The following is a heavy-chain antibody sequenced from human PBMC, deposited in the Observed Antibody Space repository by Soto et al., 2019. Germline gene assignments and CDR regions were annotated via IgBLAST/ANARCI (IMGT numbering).Heavy chain of an antibody. CDR2: INSDGTIS. CDR1: GFTFDTYW. CDR3: ARLSGEHSAFFYYGMDA. D-gene: IGHD2-15*01. Sequence: LRLSRAASGFTFDTYWMNWVRQAPGKGPEWLSGINSDGTISSYADSVKGRFTITRDNARNTLSLQMNSLRADDTAVYYCARLSGEHSAFFYYGMDAWGQGTTVTVSS. J-gene: IGHJ6*02. V-gene: IGHV3-74*01.